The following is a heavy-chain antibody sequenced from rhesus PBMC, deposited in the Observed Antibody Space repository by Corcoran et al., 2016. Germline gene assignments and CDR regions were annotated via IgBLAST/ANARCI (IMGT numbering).Heavy chain of an antibody. CDR2: IYGSGRST. Sequence: QVQLQESGPAVVKPSETLSLTCAVSGGSISSSNWWSWIRQSPGKGLEWIGGIYGSGRSTESNPSLKSRVTISIHTSKNHFSVKLSSVTAADTAVYYCARDGSNYWGDYYVFWGQGVLVTVSS. V-gene: IGHV4-93*01. CDR3: ARDGSNYWGDYYVF. D-gene: IGHD3-34*01. J-gene: IGHJ4*01. CDR1: GGSISSSNW.